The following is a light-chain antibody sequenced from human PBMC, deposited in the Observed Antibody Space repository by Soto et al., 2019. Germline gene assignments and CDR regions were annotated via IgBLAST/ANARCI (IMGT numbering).Light chain of an antibody. CDR2: WAS. CDR3: QQYYSTPST. V-gene: IGKV4-1*01. J-gene: IGKJ4*01. Sequence: DIQMTQSPSSLSASVGDRVTITCQASQDISNYLAWYQQKPGQPPKLLIYWASTRESGVPDRFSGSGSGTDFTLTVSNLQAEDVAVYYCQQYYSTPSTFGGGTKVDIK. CDR1: QDISNY.